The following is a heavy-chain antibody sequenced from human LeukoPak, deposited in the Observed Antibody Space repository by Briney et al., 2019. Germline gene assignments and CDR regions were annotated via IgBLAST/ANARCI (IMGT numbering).Heavy chain of an antibody. CDR2: INHSGST. Sequence: PSETLSLTCAVYGGSFSGYYWSWIRQPPGKGLEWIGEINHSGSTNYNPSLKSRVTISVDTSKNQFSLKLSSVTAADTAVYYCARGPNLRWDYRPNYYYYGMDVWGQGTTVTVSS. CDR1: GGSFSGYY. D-gene: IGHD4-11*01. V-gene: IGHV4-34*01. CDR3: ARGPNLRWDYRPNYYYYGMDV. J-gene: IGHJ6*02.